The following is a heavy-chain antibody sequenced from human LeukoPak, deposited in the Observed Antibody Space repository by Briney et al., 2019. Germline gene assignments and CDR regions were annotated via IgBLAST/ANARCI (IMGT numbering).Heavy chain of an antibody. Sequence: PSETLSLTCAVSGGSISSSNWWSWVRQPPGKGLEWIGEIYHSGSTNYNPSLKSRVTISVDTSKNQFSLKLSSVTAADTAVYYCAREGLLWFGELPFDYWGQGTLVTVSS. J-gene: IGHJ4*02. D-gene: IGHD3-10*01. CDR3: AREGLLWFGELPFDY. CDR2: IYHSGST. V-gene: IGHV4-4*02. CDR1: GGSISSSNW.